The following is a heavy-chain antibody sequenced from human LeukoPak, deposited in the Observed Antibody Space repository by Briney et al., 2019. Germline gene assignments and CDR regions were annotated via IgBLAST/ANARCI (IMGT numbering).Heavy chain of an antibody. CDR3: AKDMGYDSSGYGARAFDI. J-gene: IGHJ3*02. CDR2: ISWNSGSI. CDR1: GFIFNDFG. V-gene: IGHV3-9*01. D-gene: IGHD3-22*01. Sequence: PGGSLRLSCTASGFIFNDFGLHWVRQGPGKGLEWVSGISWNSGSIGYADSVKGRFTISRDNAKNSLYLQMNSLRAEDTALYYCAKDMGYDSSGYGARAFDIWGQGTMVTVSS.